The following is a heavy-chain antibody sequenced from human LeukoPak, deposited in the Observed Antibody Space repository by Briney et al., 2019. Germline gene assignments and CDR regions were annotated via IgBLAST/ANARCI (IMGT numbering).Heavy chain of an antibody. D-gene: IGHD6-19*01. CDR1: GGCIGNNY. V-gene: IGHV4-59*08. CDR3: AKYGNSGWVIDN. Sequence: SETLSLTCTVSGGCIGNNYWTLIRQPPGTGLEYIGYIYYTGATNYNPSLKSRVTISVDTSKSQFSLKLSSVTAADTAVYFCAKYGNSGWVIDNWGQGALVTVSS. J-gene: IGHJ4*02. CDR2: IYYTGAT.